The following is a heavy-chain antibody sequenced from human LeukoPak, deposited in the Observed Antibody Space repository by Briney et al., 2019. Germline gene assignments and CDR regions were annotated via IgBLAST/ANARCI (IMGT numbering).Heavy chain of an antibody. CDR3: ARDVAAAGWFDP. D-gene: IGHD6-13*01. V-gene: IGHV3-30*04. J-gene: IGHJ5*02. Sequence: GGSLRLSCAASGFTFSSYAMHWVRQAPGKGLEWVAVISYDGSKKYYADSVKGRVTISRDNSKNTLYLQMNSLRAEDTAVYYCARDVAAAGWFDPWGQGTLVTVSS. CDR1: GFTFSSYA. CDR2: ISYDGSKK.